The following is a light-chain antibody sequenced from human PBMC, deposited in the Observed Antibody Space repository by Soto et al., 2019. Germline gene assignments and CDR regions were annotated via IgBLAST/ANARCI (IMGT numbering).Light chain of an antibody. CDR3: QQYKHGWT. Sequence: EIVMTQSPATLSVSPGERATLSCRASQSVSNNLAWYQKKPGQAPRLLIYGASTRATGIPARFSGSGSGTELTLTISSLQSEDFAFYYCQQYKHGWTFGPGPRVDIK. J-gene: IGKJ1*01. CDR1: QSVSNN. V-gene: IGKV3-15*01. CDR2: GAS.